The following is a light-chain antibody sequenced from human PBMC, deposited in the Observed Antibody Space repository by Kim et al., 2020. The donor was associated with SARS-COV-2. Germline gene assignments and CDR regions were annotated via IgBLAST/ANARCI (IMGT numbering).Light chain of an antibody. CDR3: NSRDNSGNHVL. Sequence: SYELTQDPAVSVALGQTVRITCQGDSLRNYYASWYQQKPGQAPVFVMYARNNRPSGIPDRFSGSNSGNTASLTITAAQAEDEADYYCNSRDNSGNHVLFGGGTQLTVL. CDR2: ARN. CDR1: SLRNYY. V-gene: IGLV3-19*01. J-gene: IGLJ2*01.